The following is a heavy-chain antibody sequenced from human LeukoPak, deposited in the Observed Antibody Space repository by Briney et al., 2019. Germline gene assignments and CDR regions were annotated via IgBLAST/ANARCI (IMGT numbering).Heavy chain of an antibody. J-gene: IGHJ6*02. CDR2: ISWNSGSI. CDR1: GFTFYDYA. D-gene: IGHD3-3*01. Sequence: GGSLRLSCAASGFTFYDYAMHWVRHAPGKGLEWVSGISWNSGSIGYADSVKGRFTISRDNAKNSLYLQMNSLRAEDTALYYCAKDGEATIFGAYYYYYGMDVWGQGTTVTVSS. V-gene: IGHV3-9*01. CDR3: AKDGEATIFGAYYYYYGMDV.